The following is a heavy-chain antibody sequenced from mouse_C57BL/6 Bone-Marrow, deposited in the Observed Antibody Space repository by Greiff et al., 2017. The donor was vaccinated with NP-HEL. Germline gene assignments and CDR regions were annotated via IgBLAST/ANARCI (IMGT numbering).Heavy chain of an antibody. Sequence: EVKLVESGAELVKPGASVKLSCTASGFNIKDYYMHWVKQRTEQGLEWIGRIDPEDGETKYAPKFQGKATITADTSSNTAYLQLSSLTSEDTAVYYCAREVTTVWYYFDYWGQGTTLTVSS. D-gene: IGHD2-2*01. CDR3: AREVTTVWYYFDY. J-gene: IGHJ2*01. CDR2: IDPEDGET. V-gene: IGHV14-2*01. CDR1: GFNIKDYY.